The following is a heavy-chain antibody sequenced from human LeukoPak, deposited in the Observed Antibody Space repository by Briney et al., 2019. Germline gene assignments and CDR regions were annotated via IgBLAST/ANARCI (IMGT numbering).Heavy chain of an antibody. V-gene: IGHV3-33*06. D-gene: IGHD2-8*01. CDR2: IWYDGSNK. J-gene: IGHJ6*03. CDR1: GFTFSSYG. Sequence: GRSLRHSCAASGFTFSSYGMHWVRQAPGKGLEWVAVIWYDGSNKYYADSVKGRFTISRDNSKNTLYLQMNSLRAEDTAVYYCAKGNEDDYMDVWGKGTTVTVSS. CDR3: AKGNEDDYMDV.